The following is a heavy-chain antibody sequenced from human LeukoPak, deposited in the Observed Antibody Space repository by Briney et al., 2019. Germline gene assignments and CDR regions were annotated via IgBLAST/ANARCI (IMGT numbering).Heavy chain of an antibody. CDR2: IYTSGST. J-gene: IGHJ4*02. V-gene: IGHV4-4*07. Sequence: SETLSLTCTVSGGSISSYYWSWIWQPAGKGLEWIGRIYTSGSTNYNPSLKSRVTMSVDTSKNQFSLKLSSVTAADTAVYYCARDSMYYYDFWSGYPGEYYFDYWGQGTLVTVSS. CDR3: ARDSMYYYDFWSGYPGEYYFDY. D-gene: IGHD3-3*01. CDR1: GGSISSYY.